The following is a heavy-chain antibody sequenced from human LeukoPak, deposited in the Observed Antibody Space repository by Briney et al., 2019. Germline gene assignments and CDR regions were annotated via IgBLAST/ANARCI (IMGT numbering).Heavy chain of an antibody. CDR2: INPSSGGT. D-gene: IGHD1-26*01. CDR3: AREGSGSYAGFDY. Sequence: ASVRVSCKASGYTFTGYYLHWVRQAPGQGLEWMGRINPSSGGTNYAQKFQGRVTMTRDTSISTAYMELSRLRFDDTAVYYCAREGSGSYAGFDYWGQGTLVTVSS. J-gene: IGHJ4*02. V-gene: IGHV1-2*06. CDR1: GYTFTGYY.